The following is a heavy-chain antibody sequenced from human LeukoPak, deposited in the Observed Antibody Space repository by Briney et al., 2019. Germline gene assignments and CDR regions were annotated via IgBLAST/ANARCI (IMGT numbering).Heavy chain of an antibody. D-gene: IGHD6-19*01. J-gene: IGHJ3*02. CDR3: ARLRDSSGWYGAFDI. Sequence: PSETLSLTCAVSGGSISYYYWSWIRQPPGKGLEWIGYISYSGSTRYNPSLKSRVTVSVDTSKNQFSLDLRSVTAADTAVYYCARLRDSSGWYGAFDIWGQGTMVTGSS. CDR1: GGSISYYY. V-gene: IGHV4-59*08. CDR2: ISYSGST.